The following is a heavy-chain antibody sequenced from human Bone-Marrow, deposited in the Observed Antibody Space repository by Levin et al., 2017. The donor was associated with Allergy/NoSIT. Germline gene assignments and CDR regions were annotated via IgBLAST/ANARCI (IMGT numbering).Heavy chain of an antibody. J-gene: IGHJ6*02. V-gene: IGHV7-4-1*04. D-gene: IGHD2-21*02. CDR3: ARGGGGIGNFYSYGIDV. Sequence: ASVKVSCKASGYTFTTYSMNWVRQAPGQGLEWMGWINTNTGNPAFAQGFTGRFVFPLDTSVSMAYLQINSLKAEDTAVYYCARGGGGIGNFYSYGIDVWGQGTTVTVSS. CDR1: GYTFTTYS. CDR2: INTNTGNP.